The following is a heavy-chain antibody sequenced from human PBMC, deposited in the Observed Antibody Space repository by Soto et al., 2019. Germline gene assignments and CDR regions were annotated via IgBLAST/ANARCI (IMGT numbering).Heavy chain of an antibody. D-gene: IGHD2-2*02. Sequence: PSETLSLTCTVSGGSISSGDYYWSWIRQPPGKGLEWIGYIYYSGSTYYNPSLKSRVTISVDTSKNQFSLKLSSVTAADTAVYYCAREVPAAIASYYYYGMDVWGQGTTVTVSS. CDR3: AREVPAAIASYYYYGMDV. CDR2: IYYSGST. CDR1: GGSISSGDYY. V-gene: IGHV4-30-4*08. J-gene: IGHJ6*02.